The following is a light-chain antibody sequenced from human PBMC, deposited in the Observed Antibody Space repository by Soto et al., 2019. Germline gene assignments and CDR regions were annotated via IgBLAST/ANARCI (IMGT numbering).Light chain of an antibody. J-gene: IGLJ2*01. CDR3: QSYDSSLSGVV. CDR1: SSNIGAGYD. Sequence: QSALTQPPSVSGAPGQRVTISCTGSSSNIGAGYDVHWYQQLPGTAPKSLIYRNSNRPSGVSARFSGSKSGTSASLAITGLQAEDEADYYCQSYDSSLSGVVFGGGTKLTVL. V-gene: IGLV1-40*01. CDR2: RNS.